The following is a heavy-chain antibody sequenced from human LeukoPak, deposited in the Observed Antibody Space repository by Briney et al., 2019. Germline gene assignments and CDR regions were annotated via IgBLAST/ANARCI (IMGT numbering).Heavy chain of an antibody. D-gene: IGHD3-16*01. CDR3: ARDQTPYY. CDR2: IKHDGSEK. Sequence: PGGSLRLFCAASGLTFTNYWMTWVRQAPGKGLEWVANIKHDGSEKYYVDSVKGRFTISRDNAKNSLYLQMNSLRPEDTAVYYCARDQTPYYWGQGTLVTVSS. V-gene: IGHV3-7*01. CDR1: GLTFTNYW. J-gene: IGHJ4*01.